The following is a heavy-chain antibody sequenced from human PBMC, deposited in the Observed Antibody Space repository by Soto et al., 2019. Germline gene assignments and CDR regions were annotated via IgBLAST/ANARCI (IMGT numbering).Heavy chain of an antibody. D-gene: IGHD3-10*01. CDR3: TSDNFGPRDP. CDR2: INPDGSST. Sequence: VGSLRLSCAASGFTFSNYWMHWVRQAPGKGLLWVSRINPDGSSTSYADSVKDRFTISRDNAENTLFLQMNILRAEDTALYYCTSDNFGPRDPWGQGTLVTVSS. V-gene: IGHV3-74*01. J-gene: IGHJ5*02. CDR1: GFTFSNYW.